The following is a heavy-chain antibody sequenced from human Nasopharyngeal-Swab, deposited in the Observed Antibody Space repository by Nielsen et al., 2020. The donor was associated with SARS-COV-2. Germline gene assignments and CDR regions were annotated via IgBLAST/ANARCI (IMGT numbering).Heavy chain of an antibody. CDR2: INSDGSST. Sequence: GESLKISCAASGFTFSSYWMHWVRQAPGKGLVWVSRINSDGSSTSYADSVKGRFTISRDNAKNTLYLQMNSLRAEDTAVYYCVKARITIFGVVISSYYYGMDVWGQGTTVTVSS. CDR3: VKARITIFGVVISSYYYGMDV. J-gene: IGHJ6*02. V-gene: IGHV3-74*01. CDR1: GFTFSSYW. D-gene: IGHD3-3*01.